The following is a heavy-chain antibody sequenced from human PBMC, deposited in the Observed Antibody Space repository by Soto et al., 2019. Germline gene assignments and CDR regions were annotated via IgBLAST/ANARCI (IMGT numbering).Heavy chain of an antibody. Sequence: GGSLRLSCAASGFTFSSYAMHWVRQAPGKGLEWVAVISYDGSNKYYADSVKGRFTISRDNSKNTLYLQMNSLRAEDTAVYYCARDTWAEVGAPPNAFDIWGQGTMVTVSS. J-gene: IGHJ3*02. D-gene: IGHD1-26*01. CDR3: ARDTWAEVGAPPNAFDI. CDR1: GFTFSSYA. CDR2: ISYDGSNK. V-gene: IGHV3-30-3*01.